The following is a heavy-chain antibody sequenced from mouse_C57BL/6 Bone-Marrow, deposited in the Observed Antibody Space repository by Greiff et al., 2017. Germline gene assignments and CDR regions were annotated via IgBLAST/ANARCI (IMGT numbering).Heavy chain of an antibody. CDR1: GYTFTSSW. Sequence: QVQLQQPGAELVKPGASVKMSCKASGYTFTSSWITWVKQRPGQGLEWIGNIYPGSGSTNYNEKFKSNATLTVDTSTGTAYLQLSSLTSEDYAGSFCARANYNDDWDYYICGRGTTNTVST. CDR3: ARANYNDDWDYYI. V-gene: IGHV1-55*01. CDR2: IYPGSGST. J-gene: IGHJ1*03. D-gene: IGHD2-12*01.